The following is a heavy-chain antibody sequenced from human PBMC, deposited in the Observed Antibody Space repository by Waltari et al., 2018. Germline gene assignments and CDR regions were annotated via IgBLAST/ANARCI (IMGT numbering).Heavy chain of an antibody. CDR3: ARDGMGGHYDSSGYYYY. CDR2: IYTSGST. D-gene: IGHD3-22*01. V-gene: IGHV4-4*07. J-gene: IGHJ4*02. CDR1: GGSISSYY. Sequence: QVQLQESGPGLVKPSETLSLTCTVAGGSISSYYWRWIRPPPGKGLEWIGRIYTSGSTNYNPSLKSRVTMSVDTSKNQFSLKLSSVTAADTAVYYCARDGMGGHYDSSGYYYYWGQGTLVTVSS.